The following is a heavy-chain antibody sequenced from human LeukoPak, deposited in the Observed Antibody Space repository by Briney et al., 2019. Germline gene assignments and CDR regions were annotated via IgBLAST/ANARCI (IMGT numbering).Heavy chain of an antibody. CDR2: IYYSGST. V-gene: IGHV4-59*01. CDR3: ARPMSSSWYFGFDP. J-gene: IGHJ5*02. D-gene: IGHD6-13*01. Sequence: SETLSLTCTVSGGSISSYYWSWIRQPPGKGLEWIGYIYYSGSTNYNPSLKSRVTISVDTSKNQFSLKLSSVTAADTAVYYCARPMSSSWYFGFDPWGQGTLVTVPS. CDR1: GGSISSYY.